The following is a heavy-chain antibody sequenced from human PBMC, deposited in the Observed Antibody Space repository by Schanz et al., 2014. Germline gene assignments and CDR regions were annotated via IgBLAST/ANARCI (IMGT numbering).Heavy chain of an antibody. CDR1: GGSISSGGYY. J-gene: IGHJ3*02. CDR2: IYDGGST. D-gene: IGHD3-10*01. CDR3: ARGMITMVRGGDVGAFDS. V-gene: IGHV4-31*03. Sequence: QVQLQESGPGLVKPSQTLSLTFTVSGGSISSGGYYWSWIRQHPGKGLEWIGYIYDGGSTYYNPSLKSRVTISVDTSKTQFSLRLSSVTAADTAVYYCARGMITMVRGGDVGAFDSWGQGTMVTVSS.